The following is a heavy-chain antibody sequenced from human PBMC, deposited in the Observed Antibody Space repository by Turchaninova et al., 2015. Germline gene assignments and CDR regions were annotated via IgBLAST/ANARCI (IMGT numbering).Heavy chain of an antibody. J-gene: IGHJ4*02. CDR2: VSCSGAST. D-gene: IGHD2-21*02. CDR3: ARIVEVTTSHYHFDY. V-gene: IGHV3-23*01. Sequence: TVSCSGASTYYADSLKGRFTISRDNYKNTLYLQMNSLGAEDTAVYFCARIVEVTTSHYHFDYWGQGTLVTVSS.